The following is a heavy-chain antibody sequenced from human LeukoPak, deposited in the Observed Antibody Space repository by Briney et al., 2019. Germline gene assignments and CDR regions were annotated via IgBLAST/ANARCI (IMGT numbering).Heavy chain of an antibody. Sequence: SETLSLTCTVSGGSISSYYWSWIRQPPGKGLEWIGYIYYSGSTNYNPSLKSRVTISVDTSKNQFSLKLSSVTAADTAVYYCARGGDDHGGKVDYWGQGTLVTVSS. J-gene: IGHJ4*02. D-gene: IGHD4-23*01. CDR2: IYYSGST. V-gene: IGHV4-59*08. CDR1: GGSISSYY. CDR3: ARGGDDHGGKVDY.